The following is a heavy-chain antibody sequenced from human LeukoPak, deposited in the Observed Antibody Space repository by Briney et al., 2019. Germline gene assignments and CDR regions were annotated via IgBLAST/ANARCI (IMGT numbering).Heavy chain of an antibody. CDR3: AKDRYYYGSGSYYIYFQH. V-gene: IGHV3-30*02. J-gene: IGHJ1*01. D-gene: IGHD3-10*01. CDR2: IRYDGSNK. CDR1: GFTFSSYG. Sequence: GGSLRLSCAASGFTFSSYGMHWVRQAPGKGLEWVAFIRYDGSNKYYADSVKGRFTISRDNSKNTLYLQMNSLRAEDTAIYYCAKDRYYYGSGSYYIYFQHWGQGTLVTVSS.